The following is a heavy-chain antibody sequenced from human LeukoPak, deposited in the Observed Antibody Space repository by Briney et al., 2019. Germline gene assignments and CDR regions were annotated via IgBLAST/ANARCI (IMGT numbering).Heavy chain of an antibody. CDR1: GFTFSDYY. Sequence: PGGSLRLSCAASGFTFSDYYMSWIRQAPGKGLEWLSYISGSGGDIHYADSVKSRFTISRDNAKNSLYLQMNSLRAEDTAMYYCARDIRAVGVTLYFDYWGQGILVTVSS. V-gene: IGHV3-11*01. J-gene: IGHJ4*02. D-gene: IGHD1-26*01. CDR2: ISGSGGDI. CDR3: ARDIRAVGVTLYFDY.